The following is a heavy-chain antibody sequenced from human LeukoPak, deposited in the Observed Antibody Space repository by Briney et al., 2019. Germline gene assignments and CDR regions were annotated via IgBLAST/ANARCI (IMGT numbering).Heavy chain of an antibody. V-gene: IGHV4-59*01. CDR1: GGSISGYY. J-gene: IGHJ6*02. D-gene: IGHD1-20*01. CDR3: AKILTGMGPTMDV. Sequence: SETLSLTCTVSGGSISGYYWSWIRQPPGKGLEWIAYIYYNGVSNYNPSLKSRVIISVDSSKNQFSLKLTSVTAAHTAVYYCAKILTGMGPTMDVWGQGTTIAVSS. CDR2: IYYNGVS.